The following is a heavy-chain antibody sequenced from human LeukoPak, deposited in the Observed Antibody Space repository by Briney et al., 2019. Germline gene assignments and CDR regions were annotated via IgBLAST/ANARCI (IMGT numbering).Heavy chain of an antibody. Sequence: GASVKVSCKASGYPFTTYDINWVRQATGQGLEWMGWMNPNSGNTNCAQKFKGRVTMTRDTAMGTAYMELSSLTSEDTAVYYCASEKWVKREGVYYYYGITVWGQGTTVTVSS. V-gene: IGHV1-8*01. D-gene: IGHD1-26*01. CDR2: MNPNSGNT. CDR1: GYPFTTYD. J-gene: IGHJ6*02. CDR3: ASEKWVKREGVYYYYGITV.